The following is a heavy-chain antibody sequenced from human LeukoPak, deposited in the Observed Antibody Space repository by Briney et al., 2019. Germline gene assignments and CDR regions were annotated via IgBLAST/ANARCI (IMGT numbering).Heavy chain of an antibody. D-gene: IGHD3-3*01. CDR3: ARLDDFWSGYRQNWFDP. J-gene: IGHJ5*02. Sequence: GESLKISCKGSGYSFTSYWIGWVRQMPGKGLEWMGIIYPGDSDTRYSPSFQGQVTISADKSISTAYLQWSSLKASDTAMYYCARLDDFWSGYRQNWFDPWGQGTLVTVSS. V-gene: IGHV5-51*01. CDR2: IYPGDSDT. CDR1: GYSFTSYW.